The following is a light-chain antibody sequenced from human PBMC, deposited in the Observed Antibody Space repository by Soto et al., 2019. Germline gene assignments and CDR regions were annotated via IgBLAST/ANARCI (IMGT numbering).Light chain of an antibody. CDR1: SSDVGGYNY. Sequence: QSALTQPASVSGSPGQSITISCTGTSSDVGGYNYVSWYQQHPGKAPKLMIYEVSNRPSGVSNRFSGSKSGNTASLTISGLQADDEADYYCSSYTSSSTPYVFGTGTNVTVL. CDR3: SSYTSSSTPYV. V-gene: IGLV2-14*01. CDR2: EVS. J-gene: IGLJ1*01.